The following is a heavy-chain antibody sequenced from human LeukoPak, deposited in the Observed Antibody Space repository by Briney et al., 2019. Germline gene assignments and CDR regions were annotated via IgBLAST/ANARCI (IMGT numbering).Heavy chain of an antibody. CDR1: TGYY. V-gene: IGHV1-2*02. Sequence: GASVKVSCKTSTGYYMHWERQAPGQGLEYMGWIHPNSGASKSVPKFQGRVTMTRDTSINTDYVELSSLTSDDTAMYYCAREGRAGSSGWFGAFDIWGQGTMVIVSS. CDR3: AREGRAGSSGWFGAFDI. J-gene: IGHJ3*02. D-gene: IGHD6-13*01. CDR2: IHPNSGAS.